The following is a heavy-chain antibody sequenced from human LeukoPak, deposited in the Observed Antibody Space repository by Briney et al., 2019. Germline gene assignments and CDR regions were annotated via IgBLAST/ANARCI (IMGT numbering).Heavy chain of an antibody. D-gene: IGHD6-19*01. CDR2: IYYSGST. J-gene: IGHJ3*02. V-gene: IGHV4-59*01. CDR3: ARDSRYSSGWYGDAFDI. Sequence: PSETLSLTCTVSGGSINSYYWSWIRQPPGKGLAWIGYIYYSGSTNYNPSLKSRVTISVDTSKNQFSLRLSSVTAADTAVYYCARDSRYSSGWYGDAFDIWGQGTMVTVSS. CDR1: GGSINSYY.